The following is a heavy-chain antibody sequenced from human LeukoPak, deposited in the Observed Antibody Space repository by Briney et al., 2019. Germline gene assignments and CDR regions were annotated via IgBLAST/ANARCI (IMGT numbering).Heavy chain of an antibody. Sequence: SETLSLTCAVSGGSITNYYWSWIRQPAGKGLEWIGRVHSSRGSNYNPSLKSRVTMSVDTSKNQFSLKLSSVTAADTAVYYCARDRRGSSSWYWDYWGQGTLVTVSS. D-gene: IGHD6-13*01. J-gene: IGHJ4*02. CDR3: ARDRRGSSSWYWDY. V-gene: IGHV4-4*07. CDR1: GGSITNYY. CDR2: VHSSRGS.